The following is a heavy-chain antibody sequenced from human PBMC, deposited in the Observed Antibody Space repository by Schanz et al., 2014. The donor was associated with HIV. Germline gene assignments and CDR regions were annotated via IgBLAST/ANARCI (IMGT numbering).Heavy chain of an antibody. CDR3: ARPTPIYGSGSGYLDYYGMDV. V-gene: IGHV3-33*05. D-gene: IGHD3-10*01. CDR1: GFTFSSYG. CDR2: SSHDGSVK. J-gene: IGHJ6*02. Sequence: QVQLVESGGGVVQPGKSLRLSCAASGFTFSSYGMHWVRQAPGKGLEWVAVSSHDGSVKFYGDSVKGRFTISRDNAKNTLYLQMNSLRVEDTAVYYCARPTPIYGSGSGYLDYYGMDVWGQGTTVTVSS.